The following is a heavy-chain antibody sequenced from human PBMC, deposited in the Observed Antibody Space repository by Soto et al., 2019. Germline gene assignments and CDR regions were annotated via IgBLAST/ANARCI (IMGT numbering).Heavy chain of an antibody. V-gene: IGHV1-69*06. CDR2: IIPIFGTA. J-gene: IGHJ4*02. Sequence: ASVKVSCKASGGTFSSYAISWVRQAPGQGLEWMGGIIPIFGTANYAQKFQGRVTITADKSTSTAYMELSSLRCEDTAVYYCARDSIAAAGTHVFDYWGQGTLVTVSS. CDR1: GGTFSSYA. CDR3: ARDSIAAAGTHVFDY. D-gene: IGHD6-13*01.